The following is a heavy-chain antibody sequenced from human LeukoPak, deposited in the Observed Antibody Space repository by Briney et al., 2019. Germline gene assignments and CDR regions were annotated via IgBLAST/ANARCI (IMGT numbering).Heavy chain of an antibody. D-gene: IGHD5-12*01. V-gene: IGHV1-18*01. CDR2: ISAYNGNT. Sequence: ASVKVSCKXSGYTFTSYGISWVRQAPGQGLEWMGWISAYNGNTNYAQKLQGRVTMTTDTSTSTAYMELRSLRSDDTAVYYCAKTGFTIRMVATGGAFDIWGQGTMVTVSS. CDR3: AKTGFTIRMVATGGAFDI. J-gene: IGHJ3*02. CDR1: GYTFTSYG.